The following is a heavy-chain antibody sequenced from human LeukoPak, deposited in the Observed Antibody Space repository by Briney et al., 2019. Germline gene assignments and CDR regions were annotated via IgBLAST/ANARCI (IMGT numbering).Heavy chain of an antibody. CDR1: GGSFSGYY. CDR3: VRGNPDYFDY. Sequence: SETLSLTCAVYGGSFSGYYWRWIRQPPGKGLEWSGEINHSGSNNYNPSLKSRVTISVDTSKNQSSLKLSSVTAADTAVYYCVRGNPDYFDYWGQGTLDTVSS. CDR2: INHSGSN. V-gene: IGHV4-34*01. J-gene: IGHJ4*02.